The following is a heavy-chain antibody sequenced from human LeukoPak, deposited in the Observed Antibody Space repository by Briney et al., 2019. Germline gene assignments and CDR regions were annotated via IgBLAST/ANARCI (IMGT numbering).Heavy chain of an antibody. CDR1: GYAFSSNW. CDR3: AKHRVGIYSRNHAFHI. Sequence: GESLKISCKGSGYAFSSNWIGWVRQMPGKGLEWMGIIYPGDSDTGYSPSFQGQATISAGKSSSTAYLQWSSLKASDTAMYYCAKHRVGIYSRNHAFHIWGQGTMVTVSS. D-gene: IGHD1-26*01. CDR2: IYPGDSDT. J-gene: IGHJ3*02. V-gene: IGHV5-51*01.